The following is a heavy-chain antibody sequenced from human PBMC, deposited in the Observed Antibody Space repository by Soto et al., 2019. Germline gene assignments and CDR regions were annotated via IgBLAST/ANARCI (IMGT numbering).Heavy chain of an antibody. V-gene: IGHV4-59*01. CDR2: IYYSGNT. CDR3: AREQSPAGNHYYYYGMDV. CDR1: GGSMNTYY. D-gene: IGHD1-1*01. Sequence: QVQLQESGPGLVKPSETLSLTCTVSGGSMNTYYWSWIRQPPGKELEWIGYIYYSGNTNYHPSLKSRVTISVDTSKNQFSLKLRSVTAADTAVYYCAREQSPAGNHYYYYGMDVWGQGTTVTVSS. J-gene: IGHJ6*02.